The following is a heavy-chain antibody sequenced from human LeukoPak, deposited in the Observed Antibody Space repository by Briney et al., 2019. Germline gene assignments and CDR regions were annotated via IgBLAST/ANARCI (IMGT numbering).Heavy chain of an antibody. CDR3: ARDSDVVADGGWFDP. J-gene: IGHJ5*02. D-gene: IGHD6-19*01. CDR1: GFTFSRYD. CDR2: ISSSSSYI. Sequence: GGSLRLSCAASGFTFSRYDLSWVRQAPGKGLEWVSSISSSSSYIYYADSVKGRFTISRDNAKNSLYLQMNSLRAEDTAVYYCARDSDVVADGGWFDPWGQGTLVTVSS. V-gene: IGHV3-21*01.